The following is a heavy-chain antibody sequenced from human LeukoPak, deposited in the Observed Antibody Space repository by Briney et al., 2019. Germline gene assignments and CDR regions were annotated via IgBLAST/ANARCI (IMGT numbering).Heavy chain of an antibody. V-gene: IGHV4-30-4*07. CDR1: GGSISSGGYS. CDR2: IYYSGST. Sequence: PSETLSLTCAVSGGSISSGGYSWSWIRQPPGKGLEWIGYIYYSGSTYYNPSLKSRVTISVDTSKNQFSLKLSSVTAADTAVYYCASSTDYNSLDAFDIWGQGTMVTVSS. CDR3: ASSTDYNSLDAFDI. J-gene: IGHJ3*02. D-gene: IGHD3-10*01.